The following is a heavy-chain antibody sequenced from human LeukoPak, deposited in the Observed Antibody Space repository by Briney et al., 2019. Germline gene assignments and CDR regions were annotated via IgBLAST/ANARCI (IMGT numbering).Heavy chain of an antibody. D-gene: IGHD3-10*01. CDR2: VYNSGNT. CDR3: ARVSRVLLWFGDTGGYYFDY. CDR1: GGSMSAYF. V-gene: IGHV4-59*12. J-gene: IGHJ4*02. Sequence: PSETLSLSCSVSGGSMSAYFWSWLRQPPGKGLEWIGCVYNSGNTYYNPSLKSRVTISVDTSKNQFSLKLSSVTAADTAVYYCARVSRVLLWFGDTGGYYFDYWGQGTLVTVSS.